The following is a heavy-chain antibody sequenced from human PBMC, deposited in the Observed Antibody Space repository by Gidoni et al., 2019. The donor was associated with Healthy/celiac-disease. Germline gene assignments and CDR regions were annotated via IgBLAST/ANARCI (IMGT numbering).Heavy chain of an antibody. V-gene: IGHV3-30*01. D-gene: IGHD3-16*02. J-gene: IGHJ5*02. CDR3: ARGGFYDYVWGSYRQYNWFDP. CDR1: TFSSYA. Sequence: TFSSYAMHWVRQAPGKGLEWVAVISYDGSNKYYADSVKGRFTISRDNSKNTLYLQMNSLRAEDTAVYYCARGGFYDYVWGSYRQYNWFDPWGQGTLVTVSS. CDR2: ISYDGSNK.